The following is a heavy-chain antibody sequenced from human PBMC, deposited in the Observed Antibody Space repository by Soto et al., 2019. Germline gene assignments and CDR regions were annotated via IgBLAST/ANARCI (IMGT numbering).Heavy chain of an antibody. Sequence: GAAVKVSCKASGYTFTSYYMHWVRQAPGQGLEWMGIINPSGGSTSYAQKFQVRVTMTRDTSTSTVYMELSSLRSEDTAVYYCARGYPRGHYYGSGSYYLDYWGQGTLVTVSS. D-gene: IGHD3-10*01. CDR1: GYTFTSYY. CDR3: ARGYPRGHYYGSGSYYLDY. J-gene: IGHJ4*02. V-gene: IGHV1-46*01. CDR2: INPSGGST.